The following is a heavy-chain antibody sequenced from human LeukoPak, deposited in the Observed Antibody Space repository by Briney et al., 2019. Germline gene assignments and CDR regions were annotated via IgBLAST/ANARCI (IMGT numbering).Heavy chain of an antibody. CDR1: RFTFSSYG. CDR2: IRYDGSNK. V-gene: IGHV3-30*02. D-gene: IGHD6-19*01. Sequence: GGSLRLSCAVSRFTFSSYGMHWVRQAPGKGLEWVAFIRYDGSNKYYADSVKGRFTISRDNSKSTLYLQMNSLRAEDTAVYYCAKGNSRGYSSGSIPFDYWGQGTLVTVSS. J-gene: IGHJ4*02. CDR3: AKGNSRGYSSGSIPFDY.